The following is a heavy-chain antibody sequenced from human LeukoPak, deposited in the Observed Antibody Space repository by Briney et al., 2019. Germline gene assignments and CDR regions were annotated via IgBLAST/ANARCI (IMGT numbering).Heavy chain of an antibody. D-gene: IGHD6-13*01. Sequence: SSETLSLTCTVSGYSISSGYYWGWIRQPPGKGLEWIGSIYHSGSTYYNPSLKSRVTISVDTSKKQFSLKLSSVTAADTAVYYCARYSSSWPPDNWSDPWGQGTLVTVSS. CDR1: GYSISSGYY. CDR2: IYHSGST. CDR3: ARYSSSWPPDNWSDP. V-gene: IGHV4-38-2*02. J-gene: IGHJ5*02.